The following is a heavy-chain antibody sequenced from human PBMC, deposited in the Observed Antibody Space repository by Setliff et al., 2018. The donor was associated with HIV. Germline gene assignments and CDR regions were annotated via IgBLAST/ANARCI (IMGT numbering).Heavy chain of an antibody. D-gene: IGHD1-26*01. V-gene: IGHV4-4*09. CDR1: GDSINKYY. J-gene: IGHJ6*02. CDR2: IYISGST. CDR3: ARRSIVGSTRGCYYYALDV. Sequence: PSETLSLTCTVSGDSINKYYWSWIRQPPGKGLEWIGFIYISGSTMYNPSLKSRVTMSLDTSKNQVSLKLTSVTAADTAVYYCARRSIVGSTRGCYYYALDVWGQGTTVTVSS.